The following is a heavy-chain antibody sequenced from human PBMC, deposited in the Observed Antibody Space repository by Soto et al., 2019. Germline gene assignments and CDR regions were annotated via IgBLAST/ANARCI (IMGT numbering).Heavy chain of an antibody. CDR2: ISYDGRET. V-gene: IGHV3-30-3*01. CDR1: GFTFSAYA. Sequence: PGGSLRLSCAASGFTFSAYAFHWVRQAPGKGLEWLSVISYDGRETHYADSVEGRFIISRDSSKKTAYLQMNSLKAEDTAVYFCAKDMRQWLVGSMSSWGQGTLVTAPQ. D-gene: IGHD6-19*01. CDR3: AKDMRQWLVGSMSS. J-gene: IGHJ5*02.